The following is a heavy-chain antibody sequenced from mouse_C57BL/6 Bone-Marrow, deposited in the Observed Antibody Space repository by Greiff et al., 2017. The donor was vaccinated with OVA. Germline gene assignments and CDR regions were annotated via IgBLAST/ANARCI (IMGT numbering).Heavy chain of an antibody. J-gene: IGHJ1*03. CDR1: DYTFTSYW. CDR2: IDPSDSYT. Sequence: QVQLQQPGAELVMPGASVKLSCKASDYTFTSYWMHWVKQRPGQGLEWIGEIDPSDSYTNYNQKFKGKSTLTVDKSSSTAYMQLSSLTSEDSAVYYCARDLHWYFDVWGTGTTVTVSS. V-gene: IGHV1-69*01. CDR3: ARDLHWYFDV.